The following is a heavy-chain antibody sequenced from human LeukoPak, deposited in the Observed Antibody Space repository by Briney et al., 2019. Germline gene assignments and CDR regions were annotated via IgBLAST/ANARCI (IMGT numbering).Heavy chain of an antibody. Sequence: GGSLRLSCAASGFTVSSNFMSWVRQAPGKGLEWVSYISSSGSTIYYADSVKGRFTISRDNAKNSLYLQMNSLRAEDTAVYYCAELGITMIGGVWGKGTTVTISS. CDR2: ISSSGSTI. V-gene: IGHV3-48*04. CDR1: GFTVSSNF. D-gene: IGHD3-10*02. J-gene: IGHJ6*04. CDR3: AELGITMIGGV.